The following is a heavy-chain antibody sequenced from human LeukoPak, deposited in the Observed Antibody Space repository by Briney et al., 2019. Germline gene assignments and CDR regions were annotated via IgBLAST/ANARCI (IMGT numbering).Heavy chain of an antibody. CDR1: GYTFTSYG. CDR2: ISAYNGNT. CDR3: ARVKGVATVFYYYMDV. D-gene: IGHD4-17*01. J-gene: IGHJ6*03. V-gene: IGHV1-18*01. Sequence: ASVKVSCKASGYTFTSYGIIWVRQAPGQGLEWMGWISAYNGNTNYAQKLQGRVAMTTDTSTSTAYMELRSLRSDDTAVYYCARVKGVATVFYYYMDVWGKGTTVTVSS.